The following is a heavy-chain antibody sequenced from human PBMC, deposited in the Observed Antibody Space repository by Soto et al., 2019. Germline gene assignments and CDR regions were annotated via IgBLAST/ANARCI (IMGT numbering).Heavy chain of an antibody. V-gene: IGHV3-23*01. D-gene: IGHD3-22*01. CDR1: GFALSSFS. CDR2: FSGSGDST. CDR3: WTIHLPYYYDRSGNISGY. Sequence: GGSLRLSCTASGFALSSFSMSWVRQAPGKGLEWVSGFSGSGDSTFYADAVQGRFTISTDKSKNTLYLQMNSLRVDDTAAYYCWTIHLPYYYDRSGNISGYWRQGT. J-gene: IGHJ4*02.